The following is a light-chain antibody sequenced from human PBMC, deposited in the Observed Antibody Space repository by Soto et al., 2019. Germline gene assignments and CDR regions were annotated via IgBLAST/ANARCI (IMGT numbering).Light chain of an antibody. Sequence: EVVLTQSPGTLSLSPGERATLSCRASQSIVYSYLTWYQQKPGQAPRLLIYGASKRAPGTPDRFSGSGSGTDFTLIINSLEPEDFAIYFCQQFGTSPYTFGQGTTLEIK. J-gene: IGKJ2*01. CDR3: QQFGTSPYT. CDR2: GAS. CDR1: QSIVYSY. V-gene: IGKV3-20*01.